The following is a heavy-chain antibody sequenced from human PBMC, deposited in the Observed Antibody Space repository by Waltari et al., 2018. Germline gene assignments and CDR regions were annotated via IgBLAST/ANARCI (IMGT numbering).Heavy chain of an antibody. Sequence: QVQLVESGGGVVQPGRSLRLSCAASGFTFSSYGMHWVRQAPGKGLEWVAVISYDGSNKYYADSVKGRFTISRDNSKNTLYLQMNSLRAEDTAVYYCAKERYSSGWYHYPPFDYWGQGTLVTVSS. J-gene: IGHJ4*02. D-gene: IGHD6-19*01. CDR3: AKERYSSGWYHYPPFDY. CDR1: GFTFSSYG. CDR2: ISYDGSNK. V-gene: IGHV3-30*18.